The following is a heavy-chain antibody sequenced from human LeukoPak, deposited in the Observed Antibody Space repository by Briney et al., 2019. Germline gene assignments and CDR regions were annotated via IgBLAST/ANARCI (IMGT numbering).Heavy chain of an antibody. V-gene: IGHV4-30-4*01. Sequence: SETLSLTCTVSGGSISSGDYYWSWIRQPPGKGLEWIGYIYYSGSTYYNPSLKSRDTISVDTSKNQFSLKLSSVTAADTAVYYCARGRGELLYYGMDVWGQGTTVTVSS. CDR1: GGSISSGDYY. CDR2: IYYSGST. D-gene: IGHD1-26*01. CDR3: ARGRGELLYYGMDV. J-gene: IGHJ6*02.